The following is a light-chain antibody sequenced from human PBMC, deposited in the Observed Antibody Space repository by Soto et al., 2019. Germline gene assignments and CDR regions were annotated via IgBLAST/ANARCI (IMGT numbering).Light chain of an antibody. J-gene: IGKJ2*01. V-gene: IGKV1-39*01. CDR3: QQSYRTPYT. CDR2: AAS. Sequence: DIQMTQSPSSLSASVGDRVTITCRASQSISSYLNWYQQKPGKAPKLLIYAASSLQSGVPSRFSGGGSGTDFTLTTSSLQPEDFATYSCQQSYRTPYTFGRGTKLEIK. CDR1: QSISSY.